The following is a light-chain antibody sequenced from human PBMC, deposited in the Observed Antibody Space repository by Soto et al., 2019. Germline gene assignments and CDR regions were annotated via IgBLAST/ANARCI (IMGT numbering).Light chain of an antibody. CDR2: GAS. V-gene: IGKV3-20*01. CDR1: QSVSSNF. Sequence: EIVLTQSPGTLSLSPGERATLSYRASQSVSSNFLVWYQQKPGQAPRLLIYGASNRATGIPDRFSGSGSGTDFTLTISRLEPEDFAVYYCQQYGSSPLTFGGGTKVEIK. J-gene: IGKJ4*01. CDR3: QQYGSSPLT.